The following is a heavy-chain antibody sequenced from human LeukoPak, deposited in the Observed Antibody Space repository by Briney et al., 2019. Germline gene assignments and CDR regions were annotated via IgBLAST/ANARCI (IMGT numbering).Heavy chain of an antibody. CDR2: IYSSGST. Sequence: LSLTPTVSGGSIRSYYWCWISPPPGKRLEWSGYIYSSGSTNYNPSLQSRVTISADTSKNQFFLKLSSVTAADTAVYYCARGGSSGSYYNRVLGHWFDPWGQGTLVTVS. D-gene: IGHD3-10*01. CDR1: GGSIRSYY. CDR3: ARGGSSGSYYNRVLGHWFDP. J-gene: IGHJ5*02. V-gene: IGHV4-4*09.